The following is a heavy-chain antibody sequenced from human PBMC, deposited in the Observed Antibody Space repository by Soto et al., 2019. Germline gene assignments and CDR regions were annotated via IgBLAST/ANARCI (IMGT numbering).Heavy chain of an antibody. D-gene: IGHD6-6*01. Sequence: QSGGSLGLSCAASGFTFSSYVMNWVRQAPGKGLEWVSYISSSGSTIYYADSVKGRFTISRDNAKNSLYLQMNRLRAEDTAVYYCERALAARTRYYYSGMDVWGQGTTVTVS. J-gene: IGHJ6*02. CDR1: GFTFSSYV. CDR3: ERALAARTRYYYSGMDV. V-gene: IGHV3-48*03. CDR2: ISSSGSTI.